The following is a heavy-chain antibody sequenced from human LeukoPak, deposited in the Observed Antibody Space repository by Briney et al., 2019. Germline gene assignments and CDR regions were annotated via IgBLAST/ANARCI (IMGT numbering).Heavy chain of an antibody. J-gene: IGHJ6*03. D-gene: IGHD2-15*01. CDR2: INHSGST. CDR1: GGSFSGYY. Sequence: SETLSLTCAVYGGSFSGYYWSWIRQPPGKGLEWIGEINHSGSTNYNPSLKSRVTISVGTSKNQFSLKLSPVTAADTAVYYCARGRVVVVVAYYYYYMDVWGKGTTVTVS. V-gene: IGHV4-34*01. CDR3: ARGRVVVVVAYYYYYMDV.